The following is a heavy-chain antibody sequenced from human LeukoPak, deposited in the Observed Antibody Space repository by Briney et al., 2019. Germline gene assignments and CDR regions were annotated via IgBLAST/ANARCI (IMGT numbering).Heavy chain of an antibody. J-gene: IGHJ6*02. Sequence: PGGSLRLSCAASGFTFSSYAMHWVRQAPGKGLEWVAVIWYDGSNKYYADSVKGRFTISRDNSKNTLYLQMNSLRAEDTAVYYCARDGPVLLPPYYGMDVWGQGTTVTVSS. CDR1: GFTFSSYA. V-gene: IGHV3-33*08. CDR3: ARDGPVLLPPYYGMDV. CDR2: IWYDGSNK.